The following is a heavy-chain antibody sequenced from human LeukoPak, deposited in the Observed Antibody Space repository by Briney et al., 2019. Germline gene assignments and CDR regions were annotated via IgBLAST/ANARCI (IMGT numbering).Heavy chain of an antibody. D-gene: IGHD1-20*01. Sequence: KPSETLSLTCTVSGYSISSGYYWGWIRQPPGKGLEWIGSIYYSGSTYYNPSLKSRVTISVDTSKNQFSLKLSSVTAADTAVYYCARSYNWNRAFDPWGQGTLVTVSS. V-gene: IGHV4-38-2*02. CDR2: IYYSGST. CDR3: ARSYNWNRAFDP. CDR1: GYSISSGYY. J-gene: IGHJ5*02.